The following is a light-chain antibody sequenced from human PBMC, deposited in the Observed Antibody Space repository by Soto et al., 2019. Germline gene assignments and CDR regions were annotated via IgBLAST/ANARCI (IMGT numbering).Light chain of an antibody. CDR3: LQHNSYPPT. J-gene: IGKJ5*01. CDR1: QSISSW. Sequence: IQLTQSPSSLSASVGDRVTITCRASQSISSWLAWYQQKPGKAPKLLIYDASSLQSGVPSRFSGTGSGTEFTLTISSLQPEDFATYYCLQHNSYPPTFGQGTRLEI. V-gene: IGKV1-5*01. CDR2: DAS.